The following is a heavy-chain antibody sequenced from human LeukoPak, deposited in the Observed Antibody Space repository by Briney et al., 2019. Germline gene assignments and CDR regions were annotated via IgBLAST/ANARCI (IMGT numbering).Heavy chain of an antibody. Sequence: ASVKVSCKASGYTFTSYGISWVRQAPGQGLEWMGGIIPIFGTANYAQKFQGRVTITADESTSTAYMELSSLRSEDTAVYYCARVGDSSGYYKYYFDYWGQGTLVTVSS. CDR2: IIPIFGTA. CDR3: ARVGDSSGYYKYYFDY. V-gene: IGHV1-69*13. J-gene: IGHJ4*02. D-gene: IGHD3-22*01. CDR1: GYTFTSYG.